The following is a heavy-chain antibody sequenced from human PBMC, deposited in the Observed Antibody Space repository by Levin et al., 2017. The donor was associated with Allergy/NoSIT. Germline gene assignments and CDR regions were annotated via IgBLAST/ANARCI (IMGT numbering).Heavy chain of an antibody. Sequence: LSLTCAASGFSFRSYSMSWVRQVPGRGLECVSTISGSADTTYYADSVKGRFTISRDNSRSSLYLQMNSLRADDTAVYYCAQGGWYEYFDYWGQGTLVAVSS. J-gene: IGHJ4*02. CDR1: GFSFRSYS. D-gene: IGHD6-19*01. CDR3: AQGGWYEYFDY. V-gene: IGHV3-23*01. CDR2: ISGSADTT.